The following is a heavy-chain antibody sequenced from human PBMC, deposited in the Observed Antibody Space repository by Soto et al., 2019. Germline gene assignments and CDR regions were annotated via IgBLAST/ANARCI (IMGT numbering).Heavy chain of an antibody. CDR1: GYSFTSYW. V-gene: IGHV5-51*01. D-gene: IGHD6-19*01. Sequence: PGESLKISCEGSGYSFTSYWIGWVRQMPGRGLEWMGIIYPGDSDTRYSPSFQGQVTISADKSISTAYLQWSSLKASDTAMYYCARHDSSGWPEYYYYGMDVWGPGTTVTVSS. CDR2: IYPGDSDT. CDR3: ARHDSSGWPEYYYYGMDV. J-gene: IGHJ6*02.